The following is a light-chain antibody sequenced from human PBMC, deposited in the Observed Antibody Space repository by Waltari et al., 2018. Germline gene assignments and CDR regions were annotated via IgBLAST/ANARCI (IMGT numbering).Light chain of an antibody. V-gene: IGKV3-20*01. Sequence: EIVLTQSPGTLSFSPGERATLSCRASQTIRVSLAWYPQKPGQAPRLLIYGASSSAAGIPDRFSGSGSGTDFSLTISRLEPEDFAVYYCQHYVRLPVTFGRGTKVEIK. J-gene: IGKJ1*01. CDR2: GAS. CDR1: QTIRVS. CDR3: QHYVRLPVT.